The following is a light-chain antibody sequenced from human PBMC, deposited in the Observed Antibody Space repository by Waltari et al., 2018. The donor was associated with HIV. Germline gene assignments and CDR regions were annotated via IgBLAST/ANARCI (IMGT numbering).Light chain of an antibody. CDR2: DAS. J-gene: IGKJ4*01. CDR3: QQSDTLAS. CDR1: QDIGNN. Sequence: DIQMTQSPSSLSASVGDRVTITCRASQDIGNNLNWYQQKPGKAPNLLFYDASNLETGVPSRFSGSGSGTDFTFAISGLQPEDIATYYCQQSDTLASFGGGARVEIK. V-gene: IGKV1-33*01.